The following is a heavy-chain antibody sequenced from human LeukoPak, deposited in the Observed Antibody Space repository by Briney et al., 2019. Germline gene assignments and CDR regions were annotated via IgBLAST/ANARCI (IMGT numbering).Heavy chain of an antibody. J-gene: IGHJ4*02. CDR3: ANLAVDYDSSGNIRG. V-gene: IGHV3-23*01. CDR1: GFTFSSYA. D-gene: IGHD3-22*01. CDR2: ISGSGGST. Sequence: GWSLRLSCAASGFTFSSYAMSWVRQAPGKGLEWVSAISGSGGSTYYADSVKGRFTISTDNSKNTLYLQMDSLRAEDTAVYYCANLAVDYDSSGNIRGWGQGTLVTVSS.